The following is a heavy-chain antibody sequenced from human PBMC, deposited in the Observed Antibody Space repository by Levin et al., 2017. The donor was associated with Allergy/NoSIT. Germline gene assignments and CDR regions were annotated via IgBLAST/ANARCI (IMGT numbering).Heavy chain of an antibody. CDR2: ISGSGGST. CDR3: AKDNVPRDYCSSTSCPRGPVDYFDY. Sequence: PGGSLRLSCAASGFTFSSYAMSWVRQAPGKGLEWVSAISGSGGSTYYADSVKGRFTISRDNSKNTLYLQMNSLRAEDTAVYYCAKDNVPRDYCSSTSCPRGPVDYFDYWGQGTLVTVSS. CDR1: GFTFSSYA. D-gene: IGHD2-2*01. J-gene: IGHJ4*02. V-gene: IGHV3-23*01.